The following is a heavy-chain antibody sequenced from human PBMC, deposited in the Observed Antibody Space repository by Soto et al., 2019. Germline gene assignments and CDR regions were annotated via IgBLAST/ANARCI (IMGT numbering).Heavy chain of an antibody. CDR2: TYYRSKWYN. Sequence: SQTLSLTCAISGDSVSSNSVAWNWIRQSPSRGLEWLGRTYYRSKWYNDYGVTVKGRITINPDTSKNQFSPQLNSVTPEDTAVYYCARGRFNAFGIWGQGTMVTVS. CDR1: GDSVSSNSVA. D-gene: IGHD3-3*01. CDR3: ARGRFNAFGI. J-gene: IGHJ3*02. V-gene: IGHV6-1*01.